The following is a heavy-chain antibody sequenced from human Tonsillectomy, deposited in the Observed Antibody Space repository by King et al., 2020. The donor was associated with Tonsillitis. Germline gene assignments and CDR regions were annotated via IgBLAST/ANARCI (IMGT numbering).Heavy chain of an antibody. CDR2: IHYTWVT. Sequence: QLQESGPGLVKPSETLSLTCTVSRGSVSGFYLRLIRQPPGKGLGWIGYIHYTWVTRYNPSLNGRVSISTDMYKNQFFLQLTSVTAADTAVYYCARDSCTTDSCFPFDPWGQGILVTVSS. CDR3: ARDSCTTDSCFPFDP. D-gene: IGHD2-2*01. V-gene: IGHV4-59*02. CDR1: RGSVSGFY. J-gene: IGHJ5*02.